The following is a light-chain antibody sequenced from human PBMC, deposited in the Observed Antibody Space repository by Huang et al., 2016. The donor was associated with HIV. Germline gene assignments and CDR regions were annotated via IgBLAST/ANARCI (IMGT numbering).Light chain of an antibody. V-gene: IGKV2-28*01. Sequence: EPASISCRSSQSLLHRNGNNYLDWYLQKPGQSPQLLIYVASSRASGIPDRFNGSGSGTDFTLKISRVEADDVGVYYCMQALQTPLTFGGGTKVEVK. CDR3: MQALQTPLT. CDR1: QSLLHRNGNNY. J-gene: IGKJ4*01. CDR2: VAS.